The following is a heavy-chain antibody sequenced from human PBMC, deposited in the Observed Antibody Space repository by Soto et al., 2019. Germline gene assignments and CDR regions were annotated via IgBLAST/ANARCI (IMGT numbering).Heavy chain of an antibody. CDR3: ARGGEWGIAVAGTSY. CDR2: ISAYNGNT. V-gene: IGHV1-18*01. CDR1: GYTFTSYG. D-gene: IGHD6-19*01. Sequence: QVQLVQSGAEVKKPGASVKVSCKASGYTFTSYGISWVRQAPGQGLEWMGWISAYNGNTNYAQKLQGRVTMTTDTPRSTASRELRSLRSDDRAVYYGARGGEWGIAVAGTSYWGQGTLVTVSS. J-gene: IGHJ4*02.